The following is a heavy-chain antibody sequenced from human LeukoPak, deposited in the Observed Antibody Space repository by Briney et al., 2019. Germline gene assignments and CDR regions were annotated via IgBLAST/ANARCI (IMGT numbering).Heavy chain of an antibody. J-gene: IGHJ6*03. D-gene: IGHD3-3*01. V-gene: IGHV4-4*02. CDR3: ARASYYDFWSGYLHDYYYYYMDV. Sequence: GSLRLSCVASGFTFSSYWMSWVRQPPGKGLEWIGEIYHSGSTNYNPSLKSRVTISVDKSKNQFSLKLSSVTAADTAVYYCARASYYDFWSGYLHDYYYYYMDVWGKGTTVTVSS. CDR1: GFTFSSYW. CDR2: IYHSGST.